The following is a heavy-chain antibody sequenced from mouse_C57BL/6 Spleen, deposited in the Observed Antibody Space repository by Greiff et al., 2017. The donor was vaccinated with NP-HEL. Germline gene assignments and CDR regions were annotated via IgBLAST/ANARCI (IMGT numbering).Heavy chain of an antibody. Sequence: EVKLVESGGGLVKPGGSLKLSCAASGFTFSDYGMHWVRQAPEKGLEWVAYISSGSSTIYYADTVKGRFTISRDNAKNTLFLQMTSLRSEDTAMYYCARAFYYDYDGYAMDYWGQGTSVTVSS. CDR2: ISSGSSTI. J-gene: IGHJ4*01. V-gene: IGHV5-17*01. CDR3: ARAFYYDYDGYAMDY. CDR1: GFTFSDYG. D-gene: IGHD2-4*01.